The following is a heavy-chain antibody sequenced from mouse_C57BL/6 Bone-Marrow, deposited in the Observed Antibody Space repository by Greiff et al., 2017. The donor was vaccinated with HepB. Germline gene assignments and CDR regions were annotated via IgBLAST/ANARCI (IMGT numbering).Heavy chain of an antibody. V-gene: IGHV1-69*01. CDR2: IDPSDSYT. J-gene: IGHJ2*01. Sequence: VKLQQSGAELVMPGASVKLSCKASGYTFTSYWMHWVKQRPGQGLEWIGEIDPSDSYTNYNQKFKGKSTLTVDKSSSTAYMQLSSLTSEDSAVYYCASWPDYWGQGTPLTVSS. CDR1: GYTFTSYW. CDR3: ASWPDY.